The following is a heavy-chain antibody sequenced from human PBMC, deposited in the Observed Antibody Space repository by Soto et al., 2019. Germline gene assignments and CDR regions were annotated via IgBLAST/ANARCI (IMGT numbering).Heavy chain of an antibody. CDR1: VGSISTGGYS. V-gene: IGHV4-30-2*01. CDR3: ARGHYRYAMDV. J-gene: IGHJ6*02. Sequence: SETLSLTCDFSVGSISTGGYSWNWIRQPPGKGLEWVGYIYHSGSTYDNPSLKSRVTMSVNRSKNQFSLNLTSVTAADTAVYFCARGHYRYAMDVWGQGTTVTVSS. CDR2: IYHSGST.